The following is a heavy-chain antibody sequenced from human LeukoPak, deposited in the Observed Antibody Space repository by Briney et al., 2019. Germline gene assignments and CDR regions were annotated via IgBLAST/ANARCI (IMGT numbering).Heavy chain of an antibody. CDR2: ISWNSGDI. Sequence: GGSLRLSCASSGFTFDSYAMQWVRKAPGKGLEWVSAISWNSGDIDYVDSVKGRFTISRDNAKNSLYLEMSSLRAEDTALYYCAKGAVAVGGTYFDIWGQGTMVTVSS. V-gene: IGHV3-9*01. D-gene: IGHD6-19*01. CDR3: AKGAVAVGGTYFDI. CDR1: GFTFDSYA. J-gene: IGHJ3*02.